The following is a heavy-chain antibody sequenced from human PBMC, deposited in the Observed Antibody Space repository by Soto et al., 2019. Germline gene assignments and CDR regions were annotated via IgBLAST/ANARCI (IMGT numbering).Heavy chain of an antibody. J-gene: IGHJ6*02. CDR2: INPSSGRT. V-gene: IGHV1-46*01. Sequence: ASVKVSCKASGYTFTSYSMHWVRQAPGQGLEWMGIINPSSGRTSYAQNFQGRVTMTSDTSTSIVYMEMSSLKSEDTAVYYCARDHNFGFILYAMDVWGQGTTVTVS. CDR3: ARDHNFGFILYAMDV. D-gene: IGHD2-15*01. CDR1: GYTFTSYS.